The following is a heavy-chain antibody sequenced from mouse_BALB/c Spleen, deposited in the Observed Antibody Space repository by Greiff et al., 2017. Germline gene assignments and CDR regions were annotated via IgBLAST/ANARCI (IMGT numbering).Heavy chain of an antibody. D-gene: IGHD3-2*01. CDR3: TRTARATFAMDY. CDR1: GYTFTSYW. V-gene: IGHV1S22*01. J-gene: IGHJ4*01. CDR2: IYPGSGST. Sequence: LQQPGSELVRPGASVKLSCKASGYTFTSYWMHWVKQRPGQGLEWIGNIYPGSGSTNYDEKFKSKATLTVDTSSSTAYMQLSSLTSEDSAVYYCTRTARATFAMDYWGQGTSVTVSS.